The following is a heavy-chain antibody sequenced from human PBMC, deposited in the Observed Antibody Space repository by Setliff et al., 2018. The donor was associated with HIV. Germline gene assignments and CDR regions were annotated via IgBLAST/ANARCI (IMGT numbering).Heavy chain of an antibody. D-gene: IGHD3-22*01. CDR3: AREIGDYYDSSGYYPPTDYYYGMDV. V-gene: IGHV1-18*01. J-gene: IGHJ6*02. CDR2: ISAYNGNT. Sequence: GASVKVSCKASGYTFTSYDISWVRQAPGQGLEWMGWISAYNGNTNYAQKLQSRVTMTTDTSTSTAYMELRSLRSDDTAVYYCAREIGDYYDSSGYYPPTDYYYGMDVWGQGTTVTVYS. CDR1: GYTFTSYD.